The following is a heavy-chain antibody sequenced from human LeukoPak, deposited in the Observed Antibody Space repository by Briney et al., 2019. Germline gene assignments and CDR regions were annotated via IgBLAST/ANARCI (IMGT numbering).Heavy chain of an antibody. J-gene: IGHJ4*02. Sequence: PSETLSLTCTVSGGSISSSSYYWGWIRQPPGKGLEWIGGIYYSGSTYYNPSLKSRVTISVDTSKNQFSLKLSSVTAADTAVYYCARSVDTAMAFDYWGQGTLVTVSS. CDR3: ARSVDTAMAFDY. V-gene: IGHV4-39*01. CDR2: IYYSGST. D-gene: IGHD5-18*01. CDR1: GGSISSSSYY.